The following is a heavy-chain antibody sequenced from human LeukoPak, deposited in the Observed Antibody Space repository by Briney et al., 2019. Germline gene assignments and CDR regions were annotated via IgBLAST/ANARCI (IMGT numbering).Heavy chain of an antibody. CDR1: GFTFSSYW. Sequence: GGSLRLYCAASGFTFSSYWMHWVRQVPGKGLVWVSRINSDGSSTSYADSVKGRFTISRDNAKNTLYVQMNSLRAEDTAVYYCSTGSWHAFDIWGRGTMVTVSS. CDR2: INSDGSST. D-gene: IGHD6-6*01. CDR3: STGSWHAFDI. J-gene: IGHJ3*02. V-gene: IGHV3-74*01.